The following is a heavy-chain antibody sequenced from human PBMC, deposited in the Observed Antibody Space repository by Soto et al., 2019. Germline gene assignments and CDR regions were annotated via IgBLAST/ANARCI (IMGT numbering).Heavy chain of an antibody. V-gene: IGHV3-30*18. Sequence: QVQLVESGGGVVQPGTSLRVSCAASGFMFSYYAFHWVRQVPGKGLEWVALMSYDGSRIFYADSVKGRFTISRDNSKNTLFLHLHGLRPDDTAVYYCAKDPSAGSHPRDLGVLDFWGQGTLVTVSS. CDR2: MSYDGSRI. J-gene: IGHJ4*02. D-gene: IGHD3-16*01. CDR1: GFMFSYYA. CDR3: AKDPSAGSHPRDLGVLDF.